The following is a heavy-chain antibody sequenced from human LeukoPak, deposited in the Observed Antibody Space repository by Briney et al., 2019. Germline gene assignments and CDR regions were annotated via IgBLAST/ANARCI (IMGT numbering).Heavy chain of an antibody. V-gene: IGHV4-59*08. J-gene: IGHJ6*02. CDR1: GDSISSHY. Sequence: PSETLSPTCTVSGDSISSHYWSWFRQPPGKGLEWIGYIYYSGSTNYNPSLKSRVTISVDTSKNQFSLKLSSVTAADTAVYYCARYTRGRNGMDVWGQGTTVTVSS. CDR2: IYYSGST. D-gene: IGHD1-26*01. CDR3: ARYTRGRNGMDV.